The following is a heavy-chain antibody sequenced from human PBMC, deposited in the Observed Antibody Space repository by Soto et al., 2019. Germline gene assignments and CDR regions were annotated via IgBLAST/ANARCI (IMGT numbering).Heavy chain of an antibody. CDR2: IWYDGTKK. V-gene: IGHV3-33*01. Sequence: GGSLRLSCVASGFTFNYYGIHWVRQAPGKGLEWVAVIWYDGTKKDYVDSVQGRFTVSRDNSRNTVHLQMNSLRADDTAIYYCARDGSSTHLYYGLDVSGQGTLVTVSS. CDR1: GFTFNYYG. CDR3: ARDGSSTHLYYGLDV. J-gene: IGHJ6*02. D-gene: IGHD1-26*01.